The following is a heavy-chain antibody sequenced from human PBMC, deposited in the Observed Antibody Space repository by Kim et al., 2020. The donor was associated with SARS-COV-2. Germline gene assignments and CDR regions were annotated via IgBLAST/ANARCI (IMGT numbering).Heavy chain of an antibody. V-gene: IGHV3-21*01. Sequence: GGSLRLSCVASGFTFSSYSMNWVRQAPGKGLEWVSSISSSSSYIYYADSVKGRFTISRDNAKNSLYLQMNSLRAEDTAVYYCARDTGYYDSSGYYYHYFDYWGQGTLVTVSS. CDR3: ARDTGYYDSSGYYYHYFDY. CDR2: ISSSSSYI. CDR1: GFTFSSYS. J-gene: IGHJ4*02. D-gene: IGHD3-22*01.